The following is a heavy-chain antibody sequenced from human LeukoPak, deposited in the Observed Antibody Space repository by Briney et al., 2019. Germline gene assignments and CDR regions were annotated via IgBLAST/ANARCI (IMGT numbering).Heavy chain of an antibody. CDR1: GYTFTSYY. V-gene: IGHV1-46*01. Sequence: ASVKVSCKASGYTFTSYYMHWVRQAPGQGLEWMGIINPRGGSTSYAQKFQGRVTMTRDTSTSTVYMELSSLRSEDTAVYYCAGDYVWGSYRLTRFDYWGQGTLVTVSS. CDR3: AGDYVWGSYRLTRFDY. D-gene: IGHD3-16*02. CDR2: INPRGGST. J-gene: IGHJ4*02.